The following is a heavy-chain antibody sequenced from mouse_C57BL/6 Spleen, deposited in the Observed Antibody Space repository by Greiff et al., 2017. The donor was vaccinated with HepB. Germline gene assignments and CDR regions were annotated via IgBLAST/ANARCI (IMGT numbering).Heavy chain of an antibody. CDR3: ARRGQEAMDY. CDR1: GYAFSSSW. CDR2: IYPGDGDT. J-gene: IGHJ4*01. Sequence: VQLQPSGPELVTPGASVKISCNASGYAFSSSWLTWVKQRPGKGLEWIGRIYPGDGDTNYNGKFKGKATLTADKSSSTAYMQLSSLTSEDSAVYVCARRGQEAMDYWGQGTSVTVSS. V-gene: IGHV1-82*01.